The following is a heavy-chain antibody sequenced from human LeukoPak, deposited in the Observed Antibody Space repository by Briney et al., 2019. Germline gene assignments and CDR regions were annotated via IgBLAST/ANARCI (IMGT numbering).Heavy chain of an antibody. Sequence: SETLSLTCAVSGGSISSYYWSWIRQPPGKGLEWIGYIYYSGSTNYNPPLKSRVTISVDTSKNQSSLKLSSVTAADTAVYYCARSGSYEGYNWFDPWGQGTLVTVSS. V-gene: IGHV4-59*08. CDR1: GGSISSYY. J-gene: IGHJ5*01. CDR3: ARSGSYEGYNWFDP. CDR2: IYYSGST. D-gene: IGHD1-26*01.